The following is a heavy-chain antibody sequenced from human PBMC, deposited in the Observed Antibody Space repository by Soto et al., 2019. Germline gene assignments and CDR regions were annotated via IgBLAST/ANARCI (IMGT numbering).Heavy chain of an antibody. CDR2: IIPIFGTA. Sequence: VASVKVSCKASGGTFSSYAISWVRQAPGQGLEWMGGIIPIFGTANYAQKSQGRVTITADESTSTAYMELSSLRSEDTAVYYCARDIGYSYGVYYYYGMDVWGQGTTGTVSS. V-gene: IGHV1-69*13. D-gene: IGHD5-18*01. CDR3: ARDIGYSYGVYYYYGMDV. J-gene: IGHJ6*02. CDR1: GGTFSSYA.